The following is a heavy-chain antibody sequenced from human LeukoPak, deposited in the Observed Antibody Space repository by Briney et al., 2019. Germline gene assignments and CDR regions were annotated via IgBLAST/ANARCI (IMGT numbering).Heavy chain of an antibody. CDR3: ARDKLDIVIVPGRESSFYYYYYMDV. D-gene: IGHD2-2*03. CDR1: GGSFSSGSYY. V-gene: IGHV4-61*02. Sequence: SETLSLTCTVSGGSFSSGSYYWSWLRQPAGKGLEWIGRINTSGSTNYNPSLKSRVTMSVDTSKNQFSLKLSSVTAADTAVYYCARDKLDIVIVPGRESSFYYYYYMDVWGKGTTVTISS. CDR2: INTSGST. J-gene: IGHJ6*03.